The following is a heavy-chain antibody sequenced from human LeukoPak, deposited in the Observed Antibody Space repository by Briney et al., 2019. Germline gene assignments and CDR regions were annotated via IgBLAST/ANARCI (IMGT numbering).Heavy chain of an antibody. CDR3: ARVNVVVGATGYFDF. V-gene: IGHV3-74*01. Sequence: PGGSLRLSCAAPGFTFSGYWTHWVRQAPGKGLVWVSRMHSDGSSTSYADSVKGRFTISRDNAKNTLYLQMNSLRAEDTAVYYCARVNVVVGATGYFDFVGQGTLVTVSS. J-gene: IGHJ4*02. CDR2: MHSDGSST. D-gene: IGHD1-26*01. CDR1: GFTFSGYW.